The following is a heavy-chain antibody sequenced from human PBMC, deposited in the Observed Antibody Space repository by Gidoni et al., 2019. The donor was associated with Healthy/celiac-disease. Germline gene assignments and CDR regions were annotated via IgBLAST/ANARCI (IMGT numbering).Heavy chain of an antibody. CDR3: AKDESGLGFDL. D-gene: IGHD7-27*01. V-gene: IGHV3-30*18. CDR1: GFTFSSYG. CDR2: ISYDGSNK. Sequence: QVQLVESGGGVVKPGRSLRLSCAASGFTFSSYGMHWVRQAPGKGLEWVAVISYDGSNKYYADSVKGRFTISRDNSKNTLYLQMNSLRAEDTAVYYCAKDESGLGFDLWGRGTLVTVSS. J-gene: IGHJ2*01.